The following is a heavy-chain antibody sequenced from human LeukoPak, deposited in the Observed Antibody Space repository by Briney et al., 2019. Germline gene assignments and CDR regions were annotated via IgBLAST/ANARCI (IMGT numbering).Heavy chain of an antibody. V-gene: IGHV1-46*01. CDR2: INPSGGST. Sequence: ASVKVSCKASGGTFSSYAISWVRQAPGQGLEWMGIINPSGGSTSYAQKFQGRVTMTRDTSTSTVYMELSSLRSEDTAVYYCARRFCSGGSCYSDGVDYYGMDVWGQGTTVTVSS. J-gene: IGHJ6*02. CDR1: GGTFSSYA. D-gene: IGHD2-15*01. CDR3: ARRFCSGGSCYSDGVDYYGMDV.